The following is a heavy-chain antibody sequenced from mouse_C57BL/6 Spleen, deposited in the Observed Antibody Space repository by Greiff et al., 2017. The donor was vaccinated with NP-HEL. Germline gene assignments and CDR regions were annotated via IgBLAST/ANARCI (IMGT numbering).Heavy chain of an antibody. Sequence: EVQGVESGGGLVQPGGSLSLSCAASGFTFTDYYMSWVRQPPGKALEWLGFIRNKANGYKTEYSASVKGRFTISRDNSQSILYLQMNALRAEDSATEYCARFNWDGAMDYWGQGTSVTVSS. CDR1: GFTFTDYY. CDR3: ARFNWDGAMDY. D-gene: IGHD4-1*01. CDR2: IRNKANGYKT. V-gene: IGHV7-3*01. J-gene: IGHJ4*01.